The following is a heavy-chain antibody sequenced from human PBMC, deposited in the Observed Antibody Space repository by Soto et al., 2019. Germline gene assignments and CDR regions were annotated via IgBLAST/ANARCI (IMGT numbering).Heavy chain of an antibody. CDR3: ARNSITGTARRFDP. CDR2: IYYSGST. V-gene: IGHV4-39*01. J-gene: IGHJ5*02. Sequence: QSQTLSLTCTVSGGSISSSSYYWGWIRQPPGKGLEWIGSIYYSGSTYYNPSLKSRVTISVDTSKNQFSLKLSSVTAADTAVYYCARNSITGTARRFDPWGQGTLVTVSS. CDR1: GGSISSSSYY. D-gene: IGHD1-7*01.